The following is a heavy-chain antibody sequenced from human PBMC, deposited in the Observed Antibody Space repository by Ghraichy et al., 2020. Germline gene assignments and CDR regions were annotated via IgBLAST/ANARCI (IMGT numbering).Heavy chain of an antibody. J-gene: IGHJ6*02. Sequence: GGSLRLSCAASGFTFSSYAMSWVRQAPGKGLEWVSAISGSGGSTYYADSVKGRFTISRDNSKNTLYLQMNSLRAEDTAVYYCASSMVRGYYYGMDVWGQGTTVTVSS. CDR1: GFTFSSYA. V-gene: IGHV3-23*01. CDR2: ISGSGGST. CDR3: ASSMVRGYYYGMDV. D-gene: IGHD3-10*01.